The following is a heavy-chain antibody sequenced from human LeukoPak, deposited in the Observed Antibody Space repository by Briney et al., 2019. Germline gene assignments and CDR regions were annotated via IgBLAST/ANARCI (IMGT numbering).Heavy chain of an antibody. D-gene: IGHD2-21*01. Sequence: GGSLRLSCAASGFTFSSYEMNWVRQAPGKGLEWVSYISSSGSTIYYADSVKGRFTISRDNAKNSLYLQMNSLRAEDTAVYYCARDIMWAYYYGMDVWGQGTTVTVSS. CDR1: GFTFSSYE. CDR3: ARDIMWAYYYGMDV. J-gene: IGHJ6*02. CDR2: ISSSGSTI. V-gene: IGHV3-48*03.